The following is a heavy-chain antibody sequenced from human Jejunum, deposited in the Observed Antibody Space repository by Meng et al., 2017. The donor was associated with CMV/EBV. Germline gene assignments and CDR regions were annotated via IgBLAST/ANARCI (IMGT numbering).Heavy chain of an antibody. D-gene: IGHD6-19*01. CDR2: IYDSGSA. Sequence: DSISSSSHHWGWIRQPTGKGLEWIGNIYDSGSAYYNPSLKSRVSISKDTSKNQFSLRLDSVTAADTAVYYCARVRVHSSGWRPFDYWGRGTLVTVSS. J-gene: IGHJ4*02. CDR1: DSISSSSHH. CDR3: ARVRVHSSGWRPFDY. V-gene: IGHV4-39*07.